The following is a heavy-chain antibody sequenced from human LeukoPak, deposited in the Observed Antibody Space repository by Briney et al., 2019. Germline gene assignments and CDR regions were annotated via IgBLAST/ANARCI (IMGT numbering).Heavy chain of an antibody. CDR2: ISSSGSTI. Sequence: GGSLRLSCAASGFTFSDYYMSWIRQAPGKGLEWVSYISSSGSTIYYADSVKGRFTISRDNAKNSLYLQMNSLRAEDTAVYYCAKDTAIQSGDLFDYWGQGTLVTVSS. D-gene: IGHD3-10*01. CDR1: GFTFSDYY. V-gene: IGHV3-11*04. CDR3: AKDTAIQSGDLFDY. J-gene: IGHJ4*02.